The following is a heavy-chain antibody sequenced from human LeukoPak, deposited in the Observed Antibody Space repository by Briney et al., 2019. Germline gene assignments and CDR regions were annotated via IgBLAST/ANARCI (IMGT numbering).Heavy chain of an antibody. D-gene: IGHD3-3*01. Sequence: GSLRLSCAASGFTFSSYEMNWVRQAPGKGLEWIGSIYYSGSTYYNPSLKSRVTISVDASKNQFSLKLSSVTAADTAVYYCANLHYDFWSGPNWFDPWGQGTLVTVSS. CDR1: GFTFSSYE. CDR3: ANLHYDFWSGPNWFDP. V-gene: IGHV4-59*05. J-gene: IGHJ5*02. CDR2: IYYSGST.